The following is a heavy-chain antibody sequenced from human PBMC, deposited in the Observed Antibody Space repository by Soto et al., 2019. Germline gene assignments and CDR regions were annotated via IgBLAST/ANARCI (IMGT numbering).Heavy chain of an antibody. CDR2: IYHSGNT. CDR3: ARVGPWVPYYYDSSPYTFENWFDP. D-gene: IGHD3-22*01. V-gene: IGHV4-38-2*01. CDR1: GYSISLGYY. Sequence: KPSETLSLTCAVSGYSISLGYYWGWIRQPPGKGLEWIGSIYHSGNTYYNPSLKSRVSISLDTSKNHFSLELTAVTAADTAVYYCARVGPWVPYYYDSSPYTFENWFDPWGQGTLVTVSS. J-gene: IGHJ5*02.